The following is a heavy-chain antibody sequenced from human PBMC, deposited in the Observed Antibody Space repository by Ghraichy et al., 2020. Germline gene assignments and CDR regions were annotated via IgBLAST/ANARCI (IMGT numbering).Heavy chain of an antibody. V-gene: IGHV3-23*01. CDR3: AKAQGVWGGSGYYQVPSLDYYYGMDV. CDR1: GFTFSSYA. CDR2: ISGSGGST. J-gene: IGHJ6*02. Sequence: GGSLRLSCAASGFTFSSYAMSWVRQAPGKGLEWVSAISGSGGSTYYADSVKGRFTISRDNSKNTLYLQMNSLRAEDTAVYYCAKAQGVWGGSGYYQVPSLDYYYGMDVWGQGTTVTVS. D-gene: IGHD3-22*01.